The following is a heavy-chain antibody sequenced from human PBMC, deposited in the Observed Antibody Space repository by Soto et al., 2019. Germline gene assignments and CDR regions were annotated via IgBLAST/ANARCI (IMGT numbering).Heavy chain of an antibody. CDR2: IYYTGST. J-gene: IGHJ3*02. D-gene: IGHD6-13*01. CDR3: ARRPAAEAFDR. Sequence: PSETHCVTWSVAAGSLSNYDLSWIRQPPGKGLEWIGYIYYTGSTNYNPSLKSRVTFSVDTSKNQFSLKLNSVTAADTAVYYCARRPAAEAFDRWGQGTMVTVSS. CDR1: AGSLSNYD. V-gene: IGHV4-59*08.